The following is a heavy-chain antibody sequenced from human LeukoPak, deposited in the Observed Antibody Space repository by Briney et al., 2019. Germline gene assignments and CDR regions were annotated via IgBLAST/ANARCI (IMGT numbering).Heavy chain of an antibody. CDR1: GGSFSGYY. V-gene: IGHV4-34*01. J-gene: IGHJ4*02. CDR2: INHSGST. CDR3: ARDVTGEYYFDY. Sequence: SETLSLTCAVYGGSFSGYYWSWIRQPPGKGLEWIGEINHSGSTNYNPSLKSRVTISVDTSKNQFSLKLSSVTAADTAVYYCARDVTGEYYFDYWGQGTLVTVSS. D-gene: IGHD4-17*01.